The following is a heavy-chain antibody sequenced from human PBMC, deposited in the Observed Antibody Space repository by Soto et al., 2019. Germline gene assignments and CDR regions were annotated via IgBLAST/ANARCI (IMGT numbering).Heavy chain of an antibody. CDR3: TTDSYSTIIIVRFDY. CDR2: IKSKTDGGTT. J-gene: IGHJ4*01. V-gene: IGHV3-15*07. D-gene: IGHD3-22*01. Sequence: GSLRFYCSPSGFTFSNAWINWVRQDPGKGLEWVGRIKSKTDGGTTDYAEPVKGRFAISRDDSNNMVYLQMNSLKIEDTAVYYCTTDSYSTIIIVRFDYWGHGTLVTVSS. CDR1: GFTFSNAW.